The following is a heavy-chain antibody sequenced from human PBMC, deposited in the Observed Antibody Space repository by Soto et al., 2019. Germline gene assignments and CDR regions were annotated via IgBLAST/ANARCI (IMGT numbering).Heavy chain of an antibody. D-gene: IGHD3-16*01. Sequence: VQLVESGAGLVQQGGSLSLSCAASGFTFSTYSMHWVRQAPGTRMEHVSGISINGANTYYGASVKGRFTISRDNFKNTLYFLMGSLTAGDTAGYYCARGKGCPSATCYYDYAFIYWGQVTMVTVS. J-gene: IGHJ4*02. CDR1: GFTFSTYS. CDR3: ARGKGCPSATCYYDYAFIY. CDR2: ISINGANT. V-gene: IGHV3-64*02.